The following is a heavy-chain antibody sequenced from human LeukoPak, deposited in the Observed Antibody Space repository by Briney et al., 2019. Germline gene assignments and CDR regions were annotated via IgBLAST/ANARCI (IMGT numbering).Heavy chain of an antibody. D-gene: IGHD2/OR15-2a*01. Sequence: PGGSLRLSCAASGFTFSSYSMNWVRQAQGKGMEWVSSISSSSTYIYYADSVKGRFTISRDNAKNSLYLQMNSLRAEDTAVYYCARDSRVDYWGQGTLVTVSS. CDR2: ISSSSTYI. CDR3: ARDSRVDY. V-gene: IGHV3-21*01. J-gene: IGHJ4*02. CDR1: GFTFSSYS.